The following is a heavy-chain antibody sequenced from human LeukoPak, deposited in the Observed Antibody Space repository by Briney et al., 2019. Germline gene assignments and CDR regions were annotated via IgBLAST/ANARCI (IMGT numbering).Heavy chain of an antibody. D-gene: IGHD1-26*01. J-gene: IGHJ4*02. CDR2: IYCGST. CDR1: GGSISSSSYY. CDR3: ARNASDSGTSYFDY. V-gene: IGHV4-39*01. Sequence: SETLSLTCTVSGGSISSSSYYWGWSSQPPGKGLEWIGSIYCGSTSYNPSLKRRVTISVDTSKNQFSLKLGSVTAADTAVYYWARNASDSGTSYFDYWGQGTLVTVSS.